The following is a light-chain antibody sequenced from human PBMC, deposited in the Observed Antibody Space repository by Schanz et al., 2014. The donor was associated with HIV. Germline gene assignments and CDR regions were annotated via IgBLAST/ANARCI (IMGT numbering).Light chain of an antibody. CDR3: SSYTSSSSVV. J-gene: IGLJ2*01. CDR1: SSDVGGYNY. V-gene: IGLV2-14*01. CDR2: EVS. Sequence: QSALTQPPSASGSPGQSVTISCTGTSSDVGGYNYVSWYQQHPGKAPKLMIYEVSKRPSGVSNRFSGSKSGNTASLTFSGLQAEDEADYYCSSYTSSSSVVFGGGTKLTVL.